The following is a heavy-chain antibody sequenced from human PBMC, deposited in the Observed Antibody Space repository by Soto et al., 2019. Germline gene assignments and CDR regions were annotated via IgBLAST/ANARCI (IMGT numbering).Heavy chain of an antibody. Sequence: GASVKVSCKASGYTFTSYDINRVRQATGQGLEWMGWMNPNSGNTGYAQKFQGRVTMTRNTSISTAYMELSSLRSEDTAVYYCARGIAAAGPPPWFDPWGQGTLVTVSS. D-gene: IGHD6-13*01. J-gene: IGHJ5*02. CDR2: MNPNSGNT. V-gene: IGHV1-8*01. CDR1: GYTFTSYD. CDR3: ARGIAAAGPPPWFDP.